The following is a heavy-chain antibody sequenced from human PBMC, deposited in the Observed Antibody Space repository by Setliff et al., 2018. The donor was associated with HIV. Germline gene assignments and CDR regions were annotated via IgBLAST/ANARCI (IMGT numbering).Heavy chain of an antibody. J-gene: IGHJ2*01. CDR1: GYSISSRYY. Sequence: SETLSLTCTVSGYSISSRYYWGWIRQSPGKGLEWIGSIYHSGSTQYNPSLKSRVTISVDTPKNQFSLKLSSVTAADTAVYYCARLITMVRGVEKHWYFDLWGRGTLVTVSS. CDR2: IYHSGST. V-gene: IGHV4-38-2*02. CDR3: ARLITMVRGVEKHWYFDL. D-gene: IGHD3-10*01.